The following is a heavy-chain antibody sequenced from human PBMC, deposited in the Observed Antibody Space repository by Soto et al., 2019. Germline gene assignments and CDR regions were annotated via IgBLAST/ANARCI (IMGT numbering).Heavy chain of an antibody. J-gene: IGHJ4*02. CDR1: GFTFSSYA. Sequence: QVQLVESGGGVVQPGRSLRLSCAASGFTFSSYAMHWVRQAPGKGLEWVAVISYDGSNKFYADSVKGRFTISRDNSKNTRDLQMNSLRAEDTAVYYCERDPDIVVVRGYYFDYWGQGTLVTVSS. CDR2: ISYDGSNK. V-gene: IGHV3-30-3*01. CDR3: ERDPDIVVVRGYYFDY. D-gene: IGHD2-2*01.